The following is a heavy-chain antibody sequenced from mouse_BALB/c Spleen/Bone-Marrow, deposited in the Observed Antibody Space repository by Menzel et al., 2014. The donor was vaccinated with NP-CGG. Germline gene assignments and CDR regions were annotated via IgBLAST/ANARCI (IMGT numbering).Heavy chain of an antibody. V-gene: IGHV5-12-1*01. J-gene: IGHJ4*01. Sequence: VQLKQSGGGLVKPGGSLKLSCAASGFAFSSYDMSWVRQTPEKRLEWVAYISSGGGRTYYPDTVKGRVTISRDNAKNTLDRQRSSLKSEDTAREDGARPLYYYGSSPFYARDDWGQGTAGTVSS. D-gene: IGHD1-1*01. CDR3: ARPLYYYGSSPFYARDD. CDR1: GFAFSSYD. CDR2: ISSGGGRT.